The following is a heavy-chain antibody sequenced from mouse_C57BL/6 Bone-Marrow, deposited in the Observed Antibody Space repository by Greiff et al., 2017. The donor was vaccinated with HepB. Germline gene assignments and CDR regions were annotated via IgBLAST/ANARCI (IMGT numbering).Heavy chain of an antibody. CDR3: ARKEGHYYGSSPYFDY. Sequence: VQLQQSGPELVKPGASVKISCKASGYTFTDYYMNWVKQSHGKSLEWIGDINPNNGGTSYNQKFKGKATLTVDKSSSTAYMELRSLTSEDSAVYDYARKEGHYYGSSPYFDYWGQGTTLTVSS. D-gene: IGHD1-1*01. CDR2: INPNNGGT. V-gene: IGHV1-26*01. J-gene: IGHJ2*01. CDR1: GYTFTDYY.